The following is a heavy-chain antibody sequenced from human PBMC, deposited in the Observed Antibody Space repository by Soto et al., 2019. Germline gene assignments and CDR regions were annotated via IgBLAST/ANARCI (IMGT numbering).Heavy chain of an antibody. J-gene: IGHJ4*02. CDR1: GFPFSSYG. D-gene: IGHD3-10*01. CDR2: ISYDGSNK. V-gene: IGHV3-30*03. CDR3: VGGQYYFDY. Sequence: QVQLVESGGGVFQPGRSLRLSCAASGFPFSSYGMHWVREAPGKGPEWVAVISYDGSNKYYADSVKGRFTISRDNSASTLYLQMNSLRPEDTALYYGVGGQYYFDYRGQGTLVTVSP.